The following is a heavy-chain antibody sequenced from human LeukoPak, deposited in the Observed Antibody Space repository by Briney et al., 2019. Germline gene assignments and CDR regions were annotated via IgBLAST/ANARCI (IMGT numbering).Heavy chain of an antibody. CDR1: GYIFKKAC. V-gene: IGHV3-15*01. Sequence: GGSLTLSCAASGYIFKKACMSWVRHSPGKGLEWVARIRSMSGGCTTEYGETVKGRFSISRDDSNNIVYLQMNSLKTEDTAVYYCWGDEIPDFFERGFDYWGQGTRVTVSS. J-gene: IGHJ4*02. CDR2: IRSMSGGCTT. CDR3: WGDEIPDFFERGFDY. D-gene: IGHD3-3*01.